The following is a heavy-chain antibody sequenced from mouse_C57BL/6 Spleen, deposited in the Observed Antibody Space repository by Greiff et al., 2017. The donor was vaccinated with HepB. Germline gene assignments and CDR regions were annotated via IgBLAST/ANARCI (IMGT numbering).Heavy chain of an antibody. Sequence: VQLQQPGAELVMPGASVKLSCKASGYTFTSYWMHWVKQRPGQGLEWIGEIDPSDSYTNYNQKFKGKSTLTVDKSSSTAYMQLSSLTSEDSAVYYCAREAYYYGSSYGFDYWGQGTTLTVSS. V-gene: IGHV1-69*01. CDR2: IDPSDSYT. CDR1: GYTFTSYW. CDR3: AREAYYYGSSYGFDY. J-gene: IGHJ2*01. D-gene: IGHD1-1*01.